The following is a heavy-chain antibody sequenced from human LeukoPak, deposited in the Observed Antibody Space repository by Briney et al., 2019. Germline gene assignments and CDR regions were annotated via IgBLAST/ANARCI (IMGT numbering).Heavy chain of an antibody. CDR1: GGSISSYY. CDR2: IHTSGST. CDR3: AKDRYYYDSSGYYYFDC. V-gene: IGHV4-4*07. J-gene: IGHJ4*02. Sequence: SETLSLTCTFSGGSISSYYWSWIRQPAGKGLEWIGRIHTSGSTNYNPSLKSRVTMSVDTSKNQFSLKVSSVTAADTAVYYCAKDRYYYDSSGYYYFDCWGQGTLVTVSS. D-gene: IGHD3-22*01.